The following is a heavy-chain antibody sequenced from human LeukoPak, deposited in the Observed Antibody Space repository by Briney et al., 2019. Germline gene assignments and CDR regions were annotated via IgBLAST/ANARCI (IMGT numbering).Heavy chain of an antibody. Sequence: GGSLRLSCAATGFKLDYHSMHWVRQVPGKGLDWISLISWDGYTTYYADSVKGRFTISRDNSRNSLYLQMNSLKTEDTALYYCARDLTPYAASGYSPLVSWGQGTLVTVSS. CDR1: GFKLDYHS. V-gene: IGHV3-43*01. CDR2: ISWDGYTT. D-gene: IGHD3-22*01. CDR3: ARDLTPYAASGYSPLVS. J-gene: IGHJ4*02.